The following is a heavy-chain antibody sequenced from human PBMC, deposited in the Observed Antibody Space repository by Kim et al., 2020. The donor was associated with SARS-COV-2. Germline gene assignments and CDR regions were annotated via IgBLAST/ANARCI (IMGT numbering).Heavy chain of an antibody. V-gene: IGHV3-15*01. Sequence: GGSLRLSCVASGFTFSNAWMSWVRQAPGKGLEWVGRIKSKTDGGTTDYAAPVKGRFTISRDDSKNTLYLQMNSLKTEDTAVYYCTTDPVVGYYYYYGMDVWGQETTLTVTS. D-gene: IGHD2-15*01. CDR2: IKSKTDGGTT. J-gene: IGHJ6*02. CDR3: TTDPVVGYYYYYGMDV. CDR1: GFTFSNAW.